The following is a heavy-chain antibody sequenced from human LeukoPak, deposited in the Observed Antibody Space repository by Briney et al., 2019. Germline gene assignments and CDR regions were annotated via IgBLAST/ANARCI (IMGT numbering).Heavy chain of an antibody. CDR3: GVVREIYYYYMDV. D-gene: IGHD3-10*01. V-gene: IGHV4-39*01. Sequence: PTETLSLTCTVSGGSISSSSYYWGWIRQPPGKGLEWIGSIYYSGSTYYNPSLKSRVTISVDTSKNQFSLKLSSVIAADTAVYYCGVVREIYYYYMDVWGKGTTVTVSS. CDR2: IYYSGST. CDR1: GGSISSSSYY. J-gene: IGHJ6*03.